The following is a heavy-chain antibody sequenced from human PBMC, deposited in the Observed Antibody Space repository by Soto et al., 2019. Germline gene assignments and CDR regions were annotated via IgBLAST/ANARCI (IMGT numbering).Heavy chain of an antibody. J-gene: IGHJ6*02. D-gene: IGHD2-8*01. V-gene: IGHV4-31*03. Sequence: PSETLSLTCTVSGGSISSGGYYWSWIRQHPGKGLEWIGYIYYSGSTYYNPSLKSRVTISVDTSKNQFSLKLSSVTAADTAVYYCARARMVYYYYYGMDVWGQGTTVTVSS. CDR3: ARARMVYYYYYGMDV. CDR1: GGSISSGGYY. CDR2: IYYSGST.